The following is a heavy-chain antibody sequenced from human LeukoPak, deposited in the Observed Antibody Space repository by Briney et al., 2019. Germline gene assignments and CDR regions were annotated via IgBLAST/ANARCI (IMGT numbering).Heavy chain of an antibody. CDR3: AKRANTEKSSVLMVYAINGYYFDY. Sequence: GGSLRPSCAASGFTFSSFYMHWVRQAPGKGPVWVSRINSDGSSTSYADSVKGRFTISRDNAKNTLYLQMNSLRAEDTAVYYCAKRANTEKSSVLMVYAINGYYFDYWGQGTLVTVSS. CDR1: GFTFSSFY. CDR2: INSDGSST. V-gene: IGHV3-74*01. D-gene: IGHD2-8*01. J-gene: IGHJ4*02.